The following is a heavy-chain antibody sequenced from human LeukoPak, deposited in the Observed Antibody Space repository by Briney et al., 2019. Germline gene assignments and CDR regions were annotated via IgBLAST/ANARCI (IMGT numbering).Heavy chain of an antibody. CDR1: GFTVSSSY. Sequence: GGSLRLSCAASGFTVSSSYMGWVRQAPGKGLQWVSVIYTSGTTYYADSVKGRFTISRDNSKNTLYLQMNNLRAEDTAVYYCARSVVAIRDLDYWGQGTLVTVSS. V-gene: IGHV3-53*01. J-gene: IGHJ4*02. CDR3: ARSVVAIRDLDY. CDR2: IYTSGTT. D-gene: IGHD2-15*01.